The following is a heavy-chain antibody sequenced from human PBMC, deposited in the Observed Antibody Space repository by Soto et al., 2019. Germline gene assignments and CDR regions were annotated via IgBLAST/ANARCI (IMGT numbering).Heavy chain of an antibody. Sequence: QVQLVQSGAEVKNPGYSVKVSCKASGGTFSSYTISWVRQAPGQGLEWMGRIIPILGIANYAQKFQGRVTITADKSTSTADMELSSLRSEDTAVYYCERGDGGDRYDYWGQGTLVTVSS. CDR2: IIPILGIA. V-gene: IGHV1-69*02. CDR1: GGTFSSYT. D-gene: IGHD4-17*01. J-gene: IGHJ4*02. CDR3: ERGDGGDRYDY.